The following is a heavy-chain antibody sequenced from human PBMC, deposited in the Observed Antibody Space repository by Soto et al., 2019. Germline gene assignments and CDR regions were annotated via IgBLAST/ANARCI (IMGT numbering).Heavy chain of an antibody. J-gene: IGHJ3*02. V-gene: IGHV3-74*01. Sequence: GGSLRLSCAASGFTFSSYWMHWVRQAPGKGLVWVSRINSDGSSTSYADSVKGRFTISRDNAKNTLYLQMNSLRAEDTAVYYCASLEMATIYGAIDIWGQGTMVTVS. D-gene: IGHD5-12*01. CDR2: INSDGSST. CDR3: ASLEMATIYGAIDI. CDR1: GFTFSSYW.